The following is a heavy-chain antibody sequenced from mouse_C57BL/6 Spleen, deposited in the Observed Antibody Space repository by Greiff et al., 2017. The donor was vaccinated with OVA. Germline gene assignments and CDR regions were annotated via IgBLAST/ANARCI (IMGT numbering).Heavy chain of an antibody. D-gene: IGHD4-1*01. Sequence: DVKLQESGGGLVKPGGSLKLSCAASGFTFSSYAMSWVRQTPEKRLEWVATISDGGSYTYYPDNVKGRFTISRDNAKNNLYLQMSHLKSEDTAMYYCARDLGRGYFDVWGTGTTVTVSS. CDR1: GFTFSSYA. J-gene: IGHJ1*03. CDR2: ISDGGSYT. CDR3: ARDLGRGYFDV. V-gene: IGHV5-4*01.